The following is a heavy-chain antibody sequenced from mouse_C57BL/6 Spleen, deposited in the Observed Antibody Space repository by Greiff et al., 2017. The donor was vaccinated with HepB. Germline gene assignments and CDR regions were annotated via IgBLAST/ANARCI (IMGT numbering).Heavy chain of an antibody. J-gene: IGHJ3*01. CDR1: GYTFTGYY. Sequence: VQLLQSGAELVKPGASVKMSCKASGYTFTGYYITWVKQRPGQGLEWIGDIYPGSGSTNYNEKFKGKATLTVDTSSSTAYMQLSSLTSEDSAVYYCARTTAGECFAYWGQGTMLTVSA. V-gene: IGHV1-55*01. D-gene: IGHD1-2*01. CDR3: ARTTAGECFAY. CDR2: IYPGSGST.